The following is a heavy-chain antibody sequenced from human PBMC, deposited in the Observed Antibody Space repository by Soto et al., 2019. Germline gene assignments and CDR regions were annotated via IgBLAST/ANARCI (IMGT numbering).Heavy chain of an antibody. Sequence: GESLKISCKGSGYSFTSYWIGWVRQMPGKGLEWMGIIYPGDSDTRYSPSFQGQVTISADKSISTAYLQWSSLKASDTAMYYCARHGPVYYDFWGGYYMGLSYYYYGMDVWGQGTTVTVSS. CDR3: ARHGPVYYDFWGGYYMGLSYYYYGMDV. D-gene: IGHD3-3*01. CDR2: IYPGDSDT. V-gene: IGHV5-51*01. CDR1: GYSFTSYW. J-gene: IGHJ6*02.